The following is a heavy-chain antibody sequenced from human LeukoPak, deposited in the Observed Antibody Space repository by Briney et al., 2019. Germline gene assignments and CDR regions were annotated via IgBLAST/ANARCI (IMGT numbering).Heavy chain of an antibody. CDR1: GFTFSSYG. Sequence: GGSLRLSCAASGFTFSSYGMHWVRQAPGKGLEWVAVIWYDGSNKYYADSVKGRFTISRDNSKNTLYLQMNSLRAEGTAVYYCARAQGDYIPDYWGQGTLGTVSP. CDR3: ARAQGDYIPDY. D-gene: IGHD4-11*01. V-gene: IGHV3-33*01. CDR2: IWYDGSNK. J-gene: IGHJ4*02.